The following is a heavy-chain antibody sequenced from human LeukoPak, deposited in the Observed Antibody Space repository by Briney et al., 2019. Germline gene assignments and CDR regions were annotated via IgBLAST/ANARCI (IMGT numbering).Heavy chain of an antibody. CDR3: ARHLNGYFDF. Sequence: PSETLSLTCTVSGGSISSSSYYWGWIRQPPGKGLEWIGSIYYSGSTYYNPSLKSRVTISVDTSKNQFSLKLSCVTAADTAVYYCARHLNGYFDFWGQGTLVTVSS. V-gene: IGHV4-39*01. J-gene: IGHJ4*02. CDR1: GGSISSSSYY. CDR2: IYYSGST.